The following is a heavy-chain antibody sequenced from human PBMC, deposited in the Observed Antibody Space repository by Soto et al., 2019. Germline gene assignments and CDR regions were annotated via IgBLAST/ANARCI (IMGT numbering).Heavy chain of an antibody. CDR2: INPSGGST. CDR1: GYTFTSYY. Sequence: QVQLVQSGAEVKKPGASVKVSCKASGYTFTSYYMYWVRQAPGQGLEWMGIINPSGGSTSYAQKVQGRVTMTRDTSTSTVYMELSSLRSEDTAVYYCARVEMATIKGNAFDIWGQGTMVTVSS. V-gene: IGHV1-46*01. CDR3: ARVEMATIKGNAFDI. J-gene: IGHJ3*02. D-gene: IGHD5-12*01.